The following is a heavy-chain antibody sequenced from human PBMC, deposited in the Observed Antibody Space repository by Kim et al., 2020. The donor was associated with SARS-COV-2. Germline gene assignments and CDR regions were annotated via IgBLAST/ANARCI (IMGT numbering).Heavy chain of an antibody. CDR2: INHSGST. CDR1: GGSFSGYY. Sequence: SETLSLTCAVYGGSFSGYYWSWIRQPPGKGLEWIGEINHSGSTNYNPSLKSRVTISVDTSKNQFALRLSSVAAADTAVYFCARIKGHSSSWSRRVNYYGMAFRGQGTAVTVSS. D-gene: IGHD6-13*01. J-gene: IGHJ6*02. CDR3: ARIKGHSSSWSRRVNYYGMAF. V-gene: IGHV4-34*01.